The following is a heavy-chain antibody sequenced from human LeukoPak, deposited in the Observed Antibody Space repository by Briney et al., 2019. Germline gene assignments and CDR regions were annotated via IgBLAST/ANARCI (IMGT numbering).Heavy chain of an antibody. CDR1: GGSISSGSYY. J-gene: IGHJ4*02. CDR3: ARGNYDFWSGYDY. V-gene: IGHV4-61*02. D-gene: IGHD3-3*01. CDR2: IYTSGST. Sequence: SQTLSLTCTVSGGSISSGSYYWSWIRQPAGKGLEWIGRIYTSGSTNYSPSLKSRVSISVDASKSQFSLQLSSETAADTAVYYCARGNYDFWSGYDYWGQGILVTVSS.